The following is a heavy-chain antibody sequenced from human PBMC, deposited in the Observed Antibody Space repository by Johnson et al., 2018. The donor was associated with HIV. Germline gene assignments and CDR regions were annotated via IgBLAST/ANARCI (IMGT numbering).Heavy chain of an antibody. J-gene: IGHJ3*02. Sequence: VQLVESGGGLVQPGGSLRLSCAASGFTFDDYDMSWVRQAPGKGLEWVSYIKRKTDGETTDYTTPVKGRFTISRDDSKNTLYLQMNSLKIEDTAVYYCTTAIVIDAFDIWGQGTMVTVSS. V-gene: IGHV3-15*01. CDR2: IKRKTDGETT. D-gene: IGHD3-16*02. CDR3: TTAIVIDAFDI. CDR1: GFTFDDYD.